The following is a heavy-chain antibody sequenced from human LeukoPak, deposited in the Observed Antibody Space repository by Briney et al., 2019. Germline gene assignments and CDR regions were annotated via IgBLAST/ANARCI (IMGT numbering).Heavy chain of an antibody. CDR2: INHSGST. Sequence: SETLSLTCAVYGGSFSGYYWSWIRQPPGKGLEWIGEINHSGSTNYNLSLKSRVTISVDTSKNQFSLKLSSVTAADTAVYYCAREGEYQLTRSYGYDYWGQGTLVTVSS. CDR1: GGSFSGYY. V-gene: IGHV4-34*01. CDR3: AREGEYQLTRSYGYDY. D-gene: IGHD5-18*01. J-gene: IGHJ4*02.